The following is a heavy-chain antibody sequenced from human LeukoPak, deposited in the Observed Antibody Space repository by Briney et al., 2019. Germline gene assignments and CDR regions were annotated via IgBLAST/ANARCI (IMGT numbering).Heavy chain of an antibody. Sequence: SETLSLTCIVSGGSISSSIYYWGWIRQPPGKGLEWIGSIYYSGSTYYNPSLKSRVTISVDTSKNQFSLKLSSVTAADTAVYYCARRGKYSSSSGAYFDYWGQGTLVTVSS. D-gene: IGHD6-6*01. CDR1: GGSISSSIYY. V-gene: IGHV4-39*01. CDR3: ARRGKYSSSSGAYFDY. CDR2: IYYSGST. J-gene: IGHJ4*02.